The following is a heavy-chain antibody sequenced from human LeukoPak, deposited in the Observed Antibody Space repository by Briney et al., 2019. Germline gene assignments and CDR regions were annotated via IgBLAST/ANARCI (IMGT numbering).Heavy chain of an antibody. Sequence: SETLSLTCTVSGGSISSSSYYWGWIRQPPGKGLEWIGSISYSGSTYYNPSLKSRVTISVDTSKNQFSLNLSAVTAADTAIYCCARISGDYYNWYLDLWGRGTLVTVSS. CDR1: GGSISSSSYY. CDR2: ISYSGST. D-gene: IGHD3-22*01. J-gene: IGHJ2*01. CDR3: ARISGDYYNWYLDL. V-gene: IGHV4-39*01.